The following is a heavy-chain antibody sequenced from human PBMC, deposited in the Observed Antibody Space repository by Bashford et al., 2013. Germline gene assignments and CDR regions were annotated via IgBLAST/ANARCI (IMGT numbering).Heavy chain of an antibody. CDR3: ARDSAMVQKMKPVDY. J-gene: IGHJ4*02. D-gene: IGHD5-18*01. CDR1: GFTFNTYE. V-gene: IGHV3-48*03. Sequence: SGGSLRLSCAASGFTFNTYEMNWVRQAPGKGLEWVSYISSGGSTIYYADSVKGRFTISRDNAKNSLYLQMNSLRAEDTAVYYCARDSAMVQKMKPVDYWGQGTLVTVSS. CDR2: ISSGGSTI.